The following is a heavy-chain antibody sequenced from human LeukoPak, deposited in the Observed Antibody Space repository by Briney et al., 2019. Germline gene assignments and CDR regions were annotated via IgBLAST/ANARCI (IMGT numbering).Heavy chain of an antibody. J-gene: IGHJ6*02. CDR2: IYYSGST. V-gene: IGHV4-59*01. Sequence: SETLSLTCTVSGGSISSYYWSWIRQPPGKGLEWIGYIYYSGSTNYNPSLKSRVTISVDTSKNQFSLKLSSLTAADTAVYYCARGSSGNYYGMDVWGQGTTVTVSS. CDR1: GGSISSYY. CDR3: ARGSSGNYYGMDV. D-gene: IGHD6-19*01.